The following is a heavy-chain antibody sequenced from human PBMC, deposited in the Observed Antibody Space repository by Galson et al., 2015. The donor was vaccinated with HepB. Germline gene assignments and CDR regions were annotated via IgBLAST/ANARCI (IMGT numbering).Heavy chain of an antibody. CDR2: ISGDTYVT. CDR3: AKGRGWYTGFDS. CDR1: GFTFSYYA. D-gene: IGHD6-19*01. J-gene: IGHJ4*02. Sequence: SLRLSCAASGFTFSYYALSWVRQAPGKGLQWVSGISGDTYVTYYADSVKGRFTISRDNSNNRLYLQMTSVRADDTATYYCAKGRGWYTGFDSWGQGALVTVSS. V-gene: IGHV3-23*01.